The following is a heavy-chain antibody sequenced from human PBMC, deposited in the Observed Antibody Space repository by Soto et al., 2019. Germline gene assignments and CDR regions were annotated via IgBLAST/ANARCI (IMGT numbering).Heavy chain of an antibody. Sequence: ASVKVSCKASGYTFTSYGISWVRQAPGQGREWMGWISAYNGNTNYAQKLQGRVTMTTDTSTSTAYMELRSLRSDDTAVYYCARVCSGGRCYASNWFDPWGQGTLVTVSS. J-gene: IGHJ5*02. CDR1: GYTFTSYG. D-gene: IGHD2-15*01. CDR2: ISAYNGNT. CDR3: ARVCSGGRCYASNWFDP. V-gene: IGHV1-18*01.